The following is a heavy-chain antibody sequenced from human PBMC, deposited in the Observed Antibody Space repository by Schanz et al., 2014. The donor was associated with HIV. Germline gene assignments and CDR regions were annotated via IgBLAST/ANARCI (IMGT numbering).Heavy chain of an antibody. V-gene: IGHV4-34*01. CDR3: ARDSTMDYFDY. CDR2: INHSGST. Sequence: QVQLQQWGAGLLKPSETLSLTCAVYGGSFSGYYWTWIRQPPRKGLEWIGRINHSGSTNYNPSLKRRVTISLSPYSDHFSLKLSTVTAADTAVYYCARDSTMDYFDYWGQGTLVTVSS. D-gene: IGHD6-13*01. J-gene: IGHJ4*02. CDR1: GGSFSGYY.